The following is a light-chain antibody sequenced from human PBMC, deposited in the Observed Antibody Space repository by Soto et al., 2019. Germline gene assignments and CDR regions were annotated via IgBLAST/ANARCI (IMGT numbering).Light chain of an antibody. CDR1: QSVSSSY. J-gene: IGKJ1*01. Sequence: IVFTQAPGTLSLSPGGRATLSCRGIQSVSSSYLAWYQQKPVQAPRLLIYGASSRATGIPDRFSGSGSGTDFTLTISRLEPEDFAVYYCQQYGSSPPWTFGQGTKVDIK. CDR3: QQYGSSPPWT. V-gene: IGKV3-20*01. CDR2: GAS.